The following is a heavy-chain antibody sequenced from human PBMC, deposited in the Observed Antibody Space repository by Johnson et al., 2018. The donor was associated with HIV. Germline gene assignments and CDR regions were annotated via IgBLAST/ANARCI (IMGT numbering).Heavy chain of an antibody. D-gene: IGHD3-10*01. J-gene: IGHJ3*01. V-gene: IGHV3-30*04. CDR1: GFTFSSYA. Sequence: QVQLVESGGGVVQPGRSLRLSCAASGFTFSSYAMHWVRQAPGKGLEWVAVISYDGSNKYYADSVKGRFTISRDNSKNTLYLQMNSLRVEDTAVYYCARLFGDMVQGGTKGFACDVWGQGTMVTVSS. CDR3: ARLFGDMVQGGTKGFACDV. CDR2: ISYDGSNK.